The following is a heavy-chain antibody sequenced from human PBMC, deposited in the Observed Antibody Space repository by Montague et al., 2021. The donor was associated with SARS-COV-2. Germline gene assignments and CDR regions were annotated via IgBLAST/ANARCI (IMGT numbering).Heavy chain of an antibody. CDR1: DFSFKNYE. J-gene: IGHJ4*02. CDR3: TRDESETSGFDF. V-gene: IGHV3-48*03. Sequence: SLRLSCAASDFSFKNYEMNWVRQAPGRGLEWGSYISYSGYTKYYADSVKGRFTISRDKAKASLFLQMNSLRVEDTAIYYCTRDESETSGFDFWGQGTLVTVSS. CDR2: ISYSGYTK. D-gene: IGHD2-15*01.